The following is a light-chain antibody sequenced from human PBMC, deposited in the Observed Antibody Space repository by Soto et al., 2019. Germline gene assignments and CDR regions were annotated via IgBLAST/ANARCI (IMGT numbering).Light chain of an antibody. J-gene: IGKJ5*01. CDR2: AAS. CDR1: QTVRTY. CDR3: QQTHSTLPIT. Sequence: GDRVTITCRASQTVRTYLNWYQQKPGKAPTLLVYAASTLGSAVPPRFTGAGSETDFTLTISGLQPEDFATYYCQQTHSTLPITDGQGTRLEIK. V-gene: IGKV1-39*01.